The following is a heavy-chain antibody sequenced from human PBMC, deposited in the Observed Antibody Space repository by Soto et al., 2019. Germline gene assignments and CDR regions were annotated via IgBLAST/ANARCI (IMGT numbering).Heavy chain of an antibody. V-gene: IGHV3-23*01. D-gene: IGHD2-2*01. CDR2: ISGSGGST. J-gene: IGHJ3*02. Sequence: EVQLLESGGGLVQPWGSLRLSCAASGFTFSSYAMSWVRQAPGKGLEWVSAISGSGGSTYYADSVKGRFTIFRDNSKNTLYLQMNSLRAEDTAVYYCAKPNWSTSCCPLIWGQGTMVTVSS. CDR1: GFTFSSYA. CDR3: AKPNWSTSCCPLI.